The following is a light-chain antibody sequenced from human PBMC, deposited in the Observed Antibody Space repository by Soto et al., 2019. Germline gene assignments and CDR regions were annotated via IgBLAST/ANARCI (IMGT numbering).Light chain of an antibody. CDR3: FSYTTSNTWV. J-gene: IGLJ3*02. Sequence: QSALTQPASVSGSPGQSITISCTGTSSDVGTYIYVSWYQHHPGKAPKLMIYEVSNRPSGVSNRFSGSKSGYTASLTISGLQAEDESDYYCFSYTTSNTWVFGGGTKLTVL. CDR2: EVS. CDR1: SSDVGTYIY. V-gene: IGLV2-14*01.